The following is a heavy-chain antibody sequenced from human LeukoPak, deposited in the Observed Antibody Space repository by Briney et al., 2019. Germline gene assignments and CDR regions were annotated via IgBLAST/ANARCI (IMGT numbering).Heavy chain of an antibody. V-gene: IGHV3-23*01. CDR2: ITSSGRST. CDR1: RFTFSSYP. Sequence: GGSLTLSCAASRFTFSSYPMSWVRQAPGKGLEWVSSITSSGRSTYYAGSVKGQFTISRDNSQNTVYLQMNSLRAEDTAVYYCAKDRPNYYDSSGHYYRRNGDYWGQGTLVTVSS. CDR3: AKDRPNYYDSSGHYYRRNGDY. J-gene: IGHJ4*02. D-gene: IGHD3-22*01.